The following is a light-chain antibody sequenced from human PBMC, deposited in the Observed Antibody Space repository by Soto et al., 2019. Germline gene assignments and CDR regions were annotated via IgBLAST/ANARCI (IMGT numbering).Light chain of an antibody. Sequence: IVMTQSPATLSVSLGERATLSCRASQSVGTYLAWYQQKPGQPPSLLIFAASTRATGIPARFSGTGAGSVFTLTINGLQSEDFAVYSCQQYSDWPLVTFGGGTRVEIK. CDR2: AAS. CDR3: QQYSDWPLVT. CDR1: QSVGTY. V-gene: IGKV3-15*01. J-gene: IGKJ4*01.